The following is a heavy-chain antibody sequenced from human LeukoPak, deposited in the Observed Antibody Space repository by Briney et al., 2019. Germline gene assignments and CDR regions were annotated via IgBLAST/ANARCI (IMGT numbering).Heavy chain of an antibody. V-gene: IGHV4-34*01. CDR1: GGSFSGYY. J-gene: IGHJ4*02. CDR3: ARAVLPGIAVAGYPY. Sequence: SETPSLTCAVYGGSFSGYYWSWIRQPPGKGLEWIGEINHSGSTNYNPSLKSRVTISVDTSKNQFSLKLSSVTAADTAVYYCARAVLPGIAVAGYPYWGQGTLVTVSS. D-gene: IGHD6-19*01. CDR2: INHSGST.